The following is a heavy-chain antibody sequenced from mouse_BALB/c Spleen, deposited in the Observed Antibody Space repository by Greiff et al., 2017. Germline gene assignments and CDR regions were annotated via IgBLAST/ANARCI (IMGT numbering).Heavy chain of an antibody. J-gene: IGHJ2*01. V-gene: IGHV1-82*01. Sequence: QVQLKESGPELVKPGASVKISCKASGYAFSSSWMNWVKQRPGQGLEWIGRIYPGDGDTNYNGKFKGKATLTADKSSSTAYMQLSSLTSVDSAVYFCARWVYDYDDYWGQGTTLTVSS. CDR1: GYAFSSSW. CDR2: IYPGDGDT. CDR3: ARWVYDYDDY. D-gene: IGHD2-4*01.